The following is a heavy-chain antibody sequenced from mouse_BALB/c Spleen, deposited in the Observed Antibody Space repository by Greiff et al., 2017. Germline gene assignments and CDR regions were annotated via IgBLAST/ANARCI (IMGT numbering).Heavy chain of an antibody. V-gene: IGHV1S127*01. CDR1: GYTFTSYW. D-gene: IGHD2-4*01. Sequence: QVQLQQPGAELVKPGASVKMSCKASGYTFTSYWMHWVKQRPGQGLEWIGTIDPSDSYTSYNQKFKGKATLTVDTSSSTAYMQLSSLTSEDSAVYYCTMSTTGFAYWGQGTLVTVSA. CDR2: IDPSDSYT. J-gene: IGHJ3*01. CDR3: TMSTTGFAY.